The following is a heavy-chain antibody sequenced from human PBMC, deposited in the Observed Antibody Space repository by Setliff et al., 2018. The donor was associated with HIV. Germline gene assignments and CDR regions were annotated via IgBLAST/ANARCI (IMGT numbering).Heavy chain of an antibody. V-gene: IGHV4-38-2*01. D-gene: IGHD6-6*01. Sequence: SETLSLTCGVSGYSLTSGYYWGWIRQPPGKGLEWIGSIYYSGSTYYNPSLKSRVTISVDTPRNQFSLRVTSVTAADTALYYCARRSIAVREAQFDPWGQGTQVTVSS. CDR1: GYSLTSGYY. CDR2: IYYSGST. J-gene: IGHJ5*02. CDR3: ARRSIAVREAQFDP.